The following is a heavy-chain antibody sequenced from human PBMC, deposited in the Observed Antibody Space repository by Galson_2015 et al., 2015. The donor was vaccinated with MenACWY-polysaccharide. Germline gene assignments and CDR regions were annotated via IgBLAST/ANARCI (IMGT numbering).Heavy chain of an antibody. D-gene: IGHD3-16*01. CDR3: VRESSGGHLDY. CDR2: LGIAGDT. V-gene: IGHV3-13*01. J-gene: IGHJ4*02. CDR1: GFTFSSYD. Sequence: SLRLSCAASGFTFSSYDMHWVRQATARGLEWVSGLGIAGDTFYSGSVKGRFTISRENAENSLYLQMNRLRAGDTAVYYCVRESSGGHLDYWGQGTLVIVSS.